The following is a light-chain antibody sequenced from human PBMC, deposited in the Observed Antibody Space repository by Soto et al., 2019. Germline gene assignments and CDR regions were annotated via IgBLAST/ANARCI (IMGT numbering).Light chain of an antibody. CDR3: QHYNSYSIT. Sequence: DIQMTQSPSTLSASVGDRVTITCRASQSISSWLAWYQQKPGKAPKLLIYKASSLESGVPSRFSGSGSGTEFTLTISSLQPDDFATYYGQHYNSYSITFGQRTRLEIK. V-gene: IGKV1-5*03. CDR2: KAS. CDR1: QSISSW. J-gene: IGKJ5*01.